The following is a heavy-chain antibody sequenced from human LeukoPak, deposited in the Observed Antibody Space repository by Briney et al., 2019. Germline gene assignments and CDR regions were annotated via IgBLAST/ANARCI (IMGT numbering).Heavy chain of an antibody. Sequence: SETLSLTCAVYGGSFSGYYWSWIRQPPGKGLEWIGEINHSGSTNYNPSLKSRVTISVDTSKNQFSLKLSSVTAADTAVYYCARDSYWYFDLWGRGTLVTVSS. CDR1: GGSFSGYY. CDR2: INHSGST. CDR3: ARDSYWYFDL. V-gene: IGHV4-34*01. J-gene: IGHJ2*01.